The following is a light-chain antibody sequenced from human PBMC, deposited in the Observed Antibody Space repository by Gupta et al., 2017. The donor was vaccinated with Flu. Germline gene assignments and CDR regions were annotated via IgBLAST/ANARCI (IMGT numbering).Light chain of an antibody. V-gene: IGKV3-20*01. J-gene: IGKJ1*01. Sequence: TLSLSPGERATLSCRASQGVSSRYLAWYRQKPGQAPRLLIYGASYRATGIPDRFSGSGSGTDFTLIISRLEPEDFAVYYCQHYGGSPPRTFGQGTKGEI. CDR1: QGVSSRY. CDR3: QHYGGSPPRT. CDR2: GAS.